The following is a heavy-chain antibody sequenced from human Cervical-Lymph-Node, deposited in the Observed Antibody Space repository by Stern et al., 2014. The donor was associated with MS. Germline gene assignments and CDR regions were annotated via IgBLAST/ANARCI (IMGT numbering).Heavy chain of an antibody. CDR3: ARDNGIGNGLSLHY. CDR1: GGSIDYGGHY. D-gene: IGHD1-14*01. V-gene: IGHV4-31*03. Sequence: QVQLVESGPGLVKPAQTLSLTCTVSGGSIDYGGHYWNWIRQHPGKGLEWIGYIYYDGSTDYHPSLRGRITISADMSKNQFSLRLNSVTAADTAVYYCARDNGIGNGLSLHYWGRGTLVTVSS. J-gene: IGHJ4*02. CDR2: IYYDGST.